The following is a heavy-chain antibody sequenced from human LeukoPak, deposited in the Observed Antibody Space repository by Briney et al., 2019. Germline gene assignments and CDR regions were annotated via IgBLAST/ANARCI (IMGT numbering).Heavy chain of an antibody. CDR1: GGSFSGYY. V-gene: IGHV4-34*11. CDR3: ARVPPYNSGYGGFDY. Sequence: SETLSLTCAVYGGSFSGYYWGWIRQPPGKRLEWIGYIYYSGSTYYNPSLKSRATISVDTSKNQFSLQLSSVTAADTAVYFCARVPPYNSGYGGFDYWGQGTLVTVSS. J-gene: IGHJ4*02. D-gene: IGHD5-18*01. CDR2: IYYSGST.